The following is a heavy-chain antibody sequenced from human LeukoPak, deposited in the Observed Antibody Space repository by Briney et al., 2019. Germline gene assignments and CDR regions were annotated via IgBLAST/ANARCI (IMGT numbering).Heavy chain of an antibody. J-gene: IGHJ4*02. CDR1: GFTFSNYG. D-gene: IGHD5-18*01. CDR3: AREDTSLVIAY. Sequence: GGSLRLSCAASGFTFSNYGMHWVRQAPGTGLEWVAVMWYDGSNKYYTDSVKGRFTISRDNSKNTLYLQMNSLRAEDTAVYYCAREDTSLVIAYWGQGTLVTVSS. V-gene: IGHV3-33*01. CDR2: MWYDGSNK.